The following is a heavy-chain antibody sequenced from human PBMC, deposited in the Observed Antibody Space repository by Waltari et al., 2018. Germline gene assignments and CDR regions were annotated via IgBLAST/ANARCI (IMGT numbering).Heavy chain of an antibody. CDR3: ARDVMGDCSGGSCYSGFDY. Sequence: QVQLQESGPGLVKPSETLSLTCTVSGGSISSYYWSWIRQPSGKGLEWIGYIYYSGSTNYNPSLKSRVTISVDTSKNQFSLKLSSVTAADTAVYYCARDVMGDCSGGSCYSGFDYWGQGTLVTVSS. J-gene: IGHJ4*02. CDR2: IYYSGST. V-gene: IGHV4-59*01. D-gene: IGHD2-15*01. CDR1: GGSISSYY.